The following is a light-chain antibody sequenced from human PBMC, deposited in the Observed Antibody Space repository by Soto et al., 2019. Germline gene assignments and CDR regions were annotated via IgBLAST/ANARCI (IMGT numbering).Light chain of an antibody. Sequence: EIVLTQSPATLSLSPGERATLSCRASQSISSGLAWYQQKPGQAPRLLLYAASNRATGVPDRFSGSGSGTDFILTISGLEPEDFAVYYCQQRASWPLTFGGGTKVEIK. J-gene: IGKJ4*01. CDR2: AAS. V-gene: IGKV3-11*01. CDR1: QSISSG. CDR3: QQRASWPLT.